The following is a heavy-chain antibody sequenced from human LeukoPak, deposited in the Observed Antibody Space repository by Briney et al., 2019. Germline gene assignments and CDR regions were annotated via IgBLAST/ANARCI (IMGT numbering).Heavy chain of an antibody. CDR2: TSGSGGNT. J-gene: IGHJ4*02. CDR1: GFTFSSYA. D-gene: IGHD5-18*01. CDR3: AKQRASYGYVFDY. Sequence: GGSLRLSCAASGFTFSSYAMHWVRQAPGKGLEWVSSTSGSGGNTYYAHSVKGRFTISRDNFKNTLFLQMNSLRAEDTATYYCAKQRASYGYVFDYWGQGTLVTVSS. V-gene: IGHV3-23*01.